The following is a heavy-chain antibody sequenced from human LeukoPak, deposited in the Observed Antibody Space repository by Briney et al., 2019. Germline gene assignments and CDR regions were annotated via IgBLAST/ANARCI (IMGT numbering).Heavy chain of an antibody. CDR3: ARDYPNGVSSNWFDP. J-gene: IGHJ5*02. CDR1: GFTFSSYS. D-gene: IGHD2-8*01. Sequence: GGSLRLSCAASGFTFSSYSMNWVRQAPGKGLEWVSSISSSSSYIYYADSVKGRFTISRDNAKNSLYLQMNSLRAEDTAVYYCARDYPNGVSSNWFDPWGQGTLVTVSS. CDR2: ISSSSSYI. V-gene: IGHV3-21*04.